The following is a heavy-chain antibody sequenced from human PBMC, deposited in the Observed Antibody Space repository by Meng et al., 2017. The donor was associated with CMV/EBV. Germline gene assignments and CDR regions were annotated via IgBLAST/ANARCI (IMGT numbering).Heavy chain of an antibody. J-gene: IGHJ5*02. Sequence: SVQVSCKASGGTFSSYAISWVRQAPGQGLEWMGGIIPIFGTANYAQKFQGRVTITTDESTSTAYMELSSLRSEDTAVYYCARGTSSRIGWFDPWGQGTLVTVSS. CDR2: IIPIFGTA. CDR1: GGTFSSYA. D-gene: IGHD2-2*01. CDR3: ARGTSSRIGWFDP. V-gene: IGHV1-69*05.